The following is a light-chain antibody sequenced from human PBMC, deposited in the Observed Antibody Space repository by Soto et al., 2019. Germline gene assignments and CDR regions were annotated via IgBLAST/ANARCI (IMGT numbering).Light chain of an antibody. CDR3: LQDYNYPRT. CDR2: AAS. J-gene: IGKJ2*01. CDR1: QGIRND. V-gene: IGKV1-6*01. Sequence: AIQMTQSPSSLSASVGDRVTITCRASQGIRNDLGWYQQKPGKAPKLLIYAASSLQSGVPSRFSGSGSGTDFTRTISSLQPEDFAACYCLQDYNYPRTFGQGTKLDIK.